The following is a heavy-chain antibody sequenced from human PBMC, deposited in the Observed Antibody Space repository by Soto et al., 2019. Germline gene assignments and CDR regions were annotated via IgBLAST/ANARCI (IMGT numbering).Heavy chain of an antibody. CDR1: DFTITNAW. CDR3: TTGSVEGV. Sequence: EVQLVGSGGGLVKPGGSLRLSCAASDFTITNAWMNWVRQAPGKGLEWVGRIKTKSEGEATDYAAPLKGRFTISRDDSKNTRFLQMNSLKTEDTAVYYCTTGSVEGVWGQGATVTVSS. D-gene: IGHD2-15*01. J-gene: IGHJ6*02. V-gene: IGHV3-15*07. CDR2: IKTKSEGEAT.